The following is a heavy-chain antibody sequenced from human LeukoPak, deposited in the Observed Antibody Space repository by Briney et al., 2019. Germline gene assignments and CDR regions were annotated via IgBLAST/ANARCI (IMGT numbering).Heavy chain of an antibody. CDR1: GGTFSSYA. CDR2: IIPILGIA. Sequence: GASVKVSCKASGGTFSSYAISRVRQTPGQGLEWMGRIIPILGIANYAQKFQGRVTITADKSTSTAYMELSSLRSEDTAVYYCALEVYGSGSYYRQPFDYWGQGTLVTVSS. CDR3: ALEVYGSGSYYRQPFDY. V-gene: IGHV1-69*04. D-gene: IGHD3-10*01. J-gene: IGHJ4*02.